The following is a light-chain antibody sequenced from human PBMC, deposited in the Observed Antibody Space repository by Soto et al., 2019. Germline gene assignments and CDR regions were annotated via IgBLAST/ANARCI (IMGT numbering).Light chain of an antibody. CDR1: QSVIGNN. Sequence: ESVLTQSPGTLSLSPGERATLSSRASQSVIGNNLAWYQQKPGRAPRHLVYAASGRPGGIPDRFSGSGSGTDFTLTVTSLEPDDFAMYYCQQYGSSPYTFGQGTKLEIK. V-gene: IGKV3-20*01. CDR3: QQYGSSPYT. J-gene: IGKJ2*01. CDR2: AAS.